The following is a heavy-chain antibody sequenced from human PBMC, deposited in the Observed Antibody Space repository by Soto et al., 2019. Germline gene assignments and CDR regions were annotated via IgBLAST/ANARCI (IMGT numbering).Heavy chain of an antibody. V-gene: IGHV4-31*03. CDR3: ARGSYYDSSGYYGP. CDR1: GGSISSGGYY. D-gene: IGHD3-22*01. Sequence: PSETLSLTCTVSGGSISSGGYYWSWIRQHPGKGLEWIGYIYYSGSTYYNPSLKSRVTISVDTSKSQFSLKLSSVTAADTAVYYCARGSYYDSSGYYGPWGQGTLVTVSS. CDR2: IYYSGST. J-gene: IGHJ5*02.